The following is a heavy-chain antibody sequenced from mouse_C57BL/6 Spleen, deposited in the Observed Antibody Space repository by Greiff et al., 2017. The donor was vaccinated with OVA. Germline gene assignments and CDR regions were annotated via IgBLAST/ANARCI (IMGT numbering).Heavy chain of an antibody. CDR2: IYPGDGDT. V-gene: IGHV1-80*01. Sequence: VKLMESGAELVKPGASVKISCKASGYAFSSYWMNWVKQRPGKGLEWIGQIYPGDGDTNYNGKFKGKATLTADKSSSTAYMQLSSLTSEDSAVYFCARGNYGSHYAMDYWGQGTSVTVSS. CDR1: GYAFSSYW. D-gene: IGHD1-1*01. J-gene: IGHJ4*01. CDR3: ARGNYGSHYAMDY.